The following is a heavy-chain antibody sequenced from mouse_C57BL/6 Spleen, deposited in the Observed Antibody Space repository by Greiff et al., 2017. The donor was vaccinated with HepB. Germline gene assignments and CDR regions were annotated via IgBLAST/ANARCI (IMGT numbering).Heavy chain of an antibody. Sequence: VQLQQPGAELVKPGASVKMSCKASGYTFTSYWLTWVKQRPGQGLEWIGDIYPGSGRTNYNEKFKSKATLTVDTSSSTAYMQLSSLTSEDSAVYFCARADLRHDYYAMDYWGQGTSVTVSS. CDR2: IYPGSGRT. D-gene: IGHD1-2*01. V-gene: IGHV1-55*01. CDR3: ARADLRHDYYAMDY. J-gene: IGHJ4*01. CDR1: GYTFTSYW.